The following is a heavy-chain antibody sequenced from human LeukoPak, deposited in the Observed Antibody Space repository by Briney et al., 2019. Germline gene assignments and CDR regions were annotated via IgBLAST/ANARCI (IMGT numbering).Heavy chain of an antibody. CDR1: GGSFRGYY. Sequence: PSETLSLTCAVCGGSFRGYYWSWLRQPPGKGLEGIGEINHSGSTNYNPSLKSRVTISVDTSKNQFSLKLSSVAAADTAVYYCARETYYYDSSGYYYVDYFDYWGQGTLVTVSS. CDR3: ARETYYYDSSGYYYVDYFDY. CDR2: INHSGST. D-gene: IGHD3-22*01. J-gene: IGHJ4*02. V-gene: IGHV4-34*01.